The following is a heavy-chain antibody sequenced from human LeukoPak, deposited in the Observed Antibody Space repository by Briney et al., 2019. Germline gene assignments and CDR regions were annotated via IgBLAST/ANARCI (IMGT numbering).Heavy chain of an antibody. J-gene: IGHJ4*02. D-gene: IGHD3-16*01. CDR3: ARRGEDGRYYDY. CDR2: INNSGSST. Sequence: PGGSLRLSCAASGFTFSSYWMHWVRQVPGKGLVWVSRINNSGSSTNYADSVKGPFTLSRDNAKNTMYLQMNSLRAEDTAVYYCARRGEDGRYYDYWGQGTLVTVSS. CDR1: GFTFSSYW. V-gene: IGHV3-74*01.